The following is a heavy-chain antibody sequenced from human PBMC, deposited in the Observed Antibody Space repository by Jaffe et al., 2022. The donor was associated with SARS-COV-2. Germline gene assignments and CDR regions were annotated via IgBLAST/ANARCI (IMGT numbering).Heavy chain of an antibody. J-gene: IGHJ5*02. CDR2: IRSKANSYAT. Sequence: EVQLVESGGGLVQPGGSLKLSCAASGFTFSGSAMHWVRQASGKGLEWVGRIRSKANSYATAYAASVKGRFTISRDDSKNTAYLQMNSLKTEDTAVYYCTRRGPYCGGDCPWGQGTLVTVSS. CDR1: GFTFSGSA. CDR3: TRRGPYCGGDCP. V-gene: IGHV3-73*02. D-gene: IGHD2-21*02.